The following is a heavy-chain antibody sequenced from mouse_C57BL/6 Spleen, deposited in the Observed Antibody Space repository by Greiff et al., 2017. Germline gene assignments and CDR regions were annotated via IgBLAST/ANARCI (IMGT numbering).Heavy chain of an antibody. CDR3: ARSHDGGYLDY. J-gene: IGHJ2*01. V-gene: IGHV1-64*01. D-gene: IGHD2-12*01. Sequence: QVQLQQPGAELVKPGASVKLSCKASGYTFTSYWMHWVKQRPGQGLEWIGMIHPNSGSTNYNEKFKSKATLTVDKSSSTAYMQLSSLTSEDSAVYYCARSHDGGYLDYWGQGTTLTVSS. CDR1: GYTFTSYW. CDR2: IHPNSGST.